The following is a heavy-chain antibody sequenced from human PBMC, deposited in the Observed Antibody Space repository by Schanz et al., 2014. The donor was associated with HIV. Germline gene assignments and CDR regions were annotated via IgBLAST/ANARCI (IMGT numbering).Heavy chain of an antibody. V-gene: IGHV1-2*02. Sequence: QVQLVQSGTEVKRPGASVKVSCKASEYIFTDHYIQWVRQAPGHGLEWMGWFNPYSGGRIYAQQFQGRVVMTRDTSISTAYMELRSLRSDDTAVYYCARGARYGMDVWGQGTTVTVSS. CDR3: ARGARYGMDV. CDR2: FNPYSGGR. J-gene: IGHJ6*02. CDR1: EYIFTDHY.